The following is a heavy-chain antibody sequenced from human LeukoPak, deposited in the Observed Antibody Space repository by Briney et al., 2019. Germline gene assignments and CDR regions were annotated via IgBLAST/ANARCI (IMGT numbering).Heavy chain of an antibody. J-gene: IGHJ4*02. CDR1: GFTFSSYG. D-gene: IGHD2-15*01. Sequence: GGSLRLSCAASGFTFSSYGIHWVRQAPGKGLEWVAVISYDGSNKYYADSVKGRFTISRDNSKNMLYLQLNSLRAEDTAVYYCAKDVRWQLLPYYYFDYWGQGTLVTVSS. CDR3: AKDVRWQLLPYYYFDY. CDR2: ISYDGSNK. V-gene: IGHV3-30*18.